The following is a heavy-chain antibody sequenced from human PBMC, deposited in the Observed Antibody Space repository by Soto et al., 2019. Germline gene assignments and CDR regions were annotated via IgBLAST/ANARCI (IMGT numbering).Heavy chain of an antibody. D-gene: IGHD3-10*01. J-gene: IGHJ5*02. CDR2: INPSGGST. V-gene: IGHV1-46*01. CDR3: ARSGNLNWFDP. CDR1: GYTFTSYH. Sequence: QVQLVQSGAEVKKPGASVKVSCKASGYTFTSYHMHWVRQAPGQGLEWMGIINPSGGSTSYAQKFQGRVTMTRDTSTSTVYMELSSLRSEDTAVYYCARSGNLNWFDPWGQGTLVTVSS.